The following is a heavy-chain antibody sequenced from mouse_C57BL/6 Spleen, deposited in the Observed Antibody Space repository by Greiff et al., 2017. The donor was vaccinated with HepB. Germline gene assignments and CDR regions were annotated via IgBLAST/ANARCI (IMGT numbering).Heavy chain of an antibody. CDR2: ISGGGGNT. CDR3: ARLELLRYPFAY. D-gene: IGHD1-1*01. Sequence: GKLMESGGGLVKPGGSLKLSCAASGFTFSSYTMSWVRQTPEKRLEWVATISGGGGNTYYPDSVKGRFTISRDNAKNTLYLQMSSLRSEDTALYYCARLELLRYPFAYWGQGTLVTVSA. V-gene: IGHV5-9*01. CDR1: GFTFSSYT. J-gene: IGHJ3*01.